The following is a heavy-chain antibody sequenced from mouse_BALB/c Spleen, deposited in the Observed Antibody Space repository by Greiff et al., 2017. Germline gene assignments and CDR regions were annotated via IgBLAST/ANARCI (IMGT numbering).Heavy chain of an antibody. CDR1: GYTFTSYW. V-gene: IGHV1-69*02. J-gene: IGHJ2*01. CDR3: TRRGYGNYYFDY. Sequence: QVQLQQPGAELVRPGASVKLSCKASGYTFTSYWINWVKQRPGQGLEWIGNIYPSDSYTNYNQKFKDKATLTVDTSSSTAYMQLSSLTSEDSAVYYCTRRGYGNYYFDYWGQGTTLTVSS. CDR2: IYPSDSYT. D-gene: IGHD2-1*01.